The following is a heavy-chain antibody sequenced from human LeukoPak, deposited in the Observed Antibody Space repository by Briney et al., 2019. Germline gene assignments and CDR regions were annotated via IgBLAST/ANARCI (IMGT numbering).Heavy chain of an antibody. J-gene: IGHJ5*02. D-gene: IGHD6-19*01. CDR1: GFTVSSNY. Sequence: GGSLRLSCAASGFTVSSNYMNWVRQAPGKGLEWVSVIYSDGRTYHAGSVKGRFTISRDNSKNTLSLQMNSLRAEDTAVYYCARWTSGWSFDPWGQGTLVTVSS. CDR2: IYSDGRT. CDR3: ARWTSGWSFDP. V-gene: IGHV3-66*01.